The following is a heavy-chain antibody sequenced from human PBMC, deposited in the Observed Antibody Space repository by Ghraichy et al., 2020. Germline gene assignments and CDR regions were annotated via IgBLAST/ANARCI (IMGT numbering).Heavy chain of an antibody. CDR3: AREDRVGAAYFLDY. D-gene: IGHD1-26*01. Sequence: GGSLRLSCKASGFAFRTYSIHWVRQAPGKGLEWVALITYNGGDKYSADSVKGRFTISRDNSKKTLHLEMNSLRADDTAVYYCAREDRVGAAYFLDYWGQGTLVTVSS. J-gene: IGHJ4*02. V-gene: IGHV3-30*04. CDR1: GFAFRTYS. CDR2: ITYNGGDK.